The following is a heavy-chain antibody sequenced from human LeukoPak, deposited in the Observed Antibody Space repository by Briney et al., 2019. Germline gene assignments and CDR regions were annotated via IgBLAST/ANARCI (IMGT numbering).Heavy chain of an antibody. CDR3: ARLDAPNDY. J-gene: IGHJ4*02. Sequence: SETLSLTCAVSGYSISSGYYWGWIRQPPGKGLEWIGSIYHSGSTYYNPSLKSRVTISVDTSKNQFSLKLSSVTAADTAGYYCARLDAPNDYWGQGTLVTVSS. D-gene: IGHD1-1*01. CDR2: IYHSGST. CDR1: GYSISSGYY. V-gene: IGHV4-38-2*01.